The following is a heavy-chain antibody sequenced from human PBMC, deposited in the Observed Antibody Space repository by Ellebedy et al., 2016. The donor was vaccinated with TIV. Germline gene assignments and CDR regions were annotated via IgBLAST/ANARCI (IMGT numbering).Heavy chain of an antibody. D-gene: IGHD6-13*01. Sequence: GGSLRLXXAVSGFSFSNHGMHWARQAPGKGLEWVARISHDGSRKEYADSVKGRFTISRDNPKNTLYLQMDSLRAEDMAVYYCARDSSSRRGQQLGYFQHWGQGTLVTVSS. V-gene: IGHV3-30*04. CDR2: ISHDGSRK. CDR1: GFSFSNHG. J-gene: IGHJ1*01. CDR3: ARDSSSRRGQQLGYFQH.